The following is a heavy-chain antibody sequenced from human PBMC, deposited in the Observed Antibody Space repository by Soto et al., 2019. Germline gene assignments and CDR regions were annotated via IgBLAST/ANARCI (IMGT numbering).Heavy chain of an antibody. CDR2: IFSSGST. CDR3: AREGSYSAYNFAHGIQLWSFDF. J-gene: IGHJ4*02. V-gene: IGHV4-4*07. D-gene: IGHD5-12*01. CDR1: GGSINTFY. Sequence: SETLSLTCTVSGGSINTFYWSWVRQPAGKGLEWIGRIFSSGSTSFNPSLESRVAMSVDTSKNHFSLNLSSVTAADMAVYYCAREGSYSAYNFAHGIQLWSFDFWDQGALVSVSS.